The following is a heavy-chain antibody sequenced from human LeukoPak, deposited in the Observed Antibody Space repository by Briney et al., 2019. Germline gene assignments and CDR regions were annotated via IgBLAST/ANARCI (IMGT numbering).Heavy chain of an antibody. D-gene: IGHD6-13*01. J-gene: IGHJ6*03. CDR3: ARGGRSSSWYMYYYYYMDV. V-gene: IGHV4-4*02. CDR2: SHQTGST. Sequence: SETLSLTCAVSGGSICSIEWFSWVRPTPGKGLEWIGESHQTGSTNYNPSLKSRVTISVDTSKNQFSLKLSSVTAADTAVYYCARGGRSSSWYMYYYYYMDVWGKGTTVTVSS. CDR1: GGSICSIEW.